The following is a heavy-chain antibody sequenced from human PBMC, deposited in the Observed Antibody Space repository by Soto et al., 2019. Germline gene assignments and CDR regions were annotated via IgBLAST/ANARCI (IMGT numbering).Heavy chain of an antibody. J-gene: IGHJ6*02. V-gene: IGHV4-31*03. CDR1: GGSISSGGYY. CDR2: IYYSGST. CDR3: ARDKDRQQLGGNYYYGIDV. D-gene: IGHD3-3*02. Sequence: QVQLQESGPGLVKPSQTLSLTCTVSGGSISSGGYYWSWIRQHPGKGLEWIGYIYYSGSTYYNPSLKSRVTISIDTSKNQFSLKLSSVTAADTAVYYCARDKDRQQLGGNYYYGIDVWGQGTTVTVSS.